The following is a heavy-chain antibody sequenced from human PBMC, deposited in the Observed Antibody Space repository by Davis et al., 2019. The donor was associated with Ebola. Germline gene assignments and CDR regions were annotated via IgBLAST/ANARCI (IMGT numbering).Heavy chain of an antibody. J-gene: IGHJ6*02. D-gene: IGHD2-2*01. CDR2: IIPILGIA. CDR1: GGTFSSYA. Sequence: SVKVSCKASGGTFSSYAISWVRQAPGQGLEWMGRIIPILGIANYAQKFQGRVTITADKSTSTAYMELSSLRSEDTAVYYCAKDPATQTQYQLLYYYYGMDVWGQGTTVTVSS. CDR3: AKDPATQTQYQLLYYYYGMDV. V-gene: IGHV1-69*04.